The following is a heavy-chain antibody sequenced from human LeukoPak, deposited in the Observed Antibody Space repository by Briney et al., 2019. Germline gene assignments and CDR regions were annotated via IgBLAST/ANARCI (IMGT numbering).Heavy chain of an antibody. J-gene: IGHJ4*02. CDR2: ISSNSSYI. Sequence: GGSLRLSCAASGFTFSSYSMNWVRQASGKGLEWVSSISSNSSYIYYADSVKGRFTISRDNAKNSLYLQMNSLRAEDTAVYYCARDRSVDYWGQGTLVTVSS. CDR1: GFTFSSYS. V-gene: IGHV3-21*01. CDR3: ARDRSVDY. D-gene: IGHD6-25*01.